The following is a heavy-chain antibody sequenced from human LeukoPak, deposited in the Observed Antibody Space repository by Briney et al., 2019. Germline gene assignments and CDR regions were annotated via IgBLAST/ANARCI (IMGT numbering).Heavy chain of an antibody. CDR3: AELGITMIGGV. Sequence: GGSLRLSCAASGFTFSSYSMNWVRQAPGKGLEWVSSVSSSSSYIYYADSVKGRFTISRDNAKNSLYLQMNSLRAEDTAVYYCAELGITMIGGVWGKGTTVTISS. D-gene: IGHD3-10*02. CDR2: VSSSSSYI. V-gene: IGHV3-21*01. J-gene: IGHJ6*04. CDR1: GFTFSSYS.